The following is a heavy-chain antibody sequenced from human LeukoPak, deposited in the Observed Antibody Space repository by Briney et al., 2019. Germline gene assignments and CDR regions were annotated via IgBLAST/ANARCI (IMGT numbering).Heavy chain of an antibody. Sequence: GGPLRLSCAAAGLTFSTNSMNWVRQAPGKGPEWVSYISFSSSTIYYADSVKGRFTISRDNAKNLLYLQMNSLRAEDTAVYYCAREAPRGTSSNPYYFDSWGQGTLVTVSS. CDR3: AREAPRGTSSNPYYFDS. CDR2: ISFSSSTI. J-gene: IGHJ4*02. D-gene: IGHD6-6*01. V-gene: IGHV3-48*01. CDR1: GLTFSTNS.